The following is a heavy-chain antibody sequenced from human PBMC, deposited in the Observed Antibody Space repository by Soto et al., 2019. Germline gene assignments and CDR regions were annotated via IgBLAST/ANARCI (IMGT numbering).Heavy chain of an antibody. CDR1: GSTIRSYA. V-gene: IGHV3-23*01. CDR3: AKGVSQYTPLALFDY. J-gene: IGHJ4*02. CDR2: ISGSDGRT. Sequence: CRGLTGQASGSTIRSYAISGFTQEPEKGLEWVSTISGSDGRTYSTDSVKGRFTISRDNSRNTAYLQMNSLRVEDTAVYYCAKGVSQYTPLALFDYWGRGTLVQVSS. D-gene: IGHD5-18*01.